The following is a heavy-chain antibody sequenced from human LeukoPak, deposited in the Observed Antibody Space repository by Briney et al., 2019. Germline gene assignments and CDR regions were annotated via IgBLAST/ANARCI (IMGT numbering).Heavy chain of an antibody. Sequence: GASVKVSCKASGHTFTSYGISWVRQAPGPGLEWMGWSSAYNGNTNYAQKLQGRVTMTTDTSTSTAYMELRSLRSDDTAVYYCARDSWLTRQQLVLPGYWGQGTLVTVSS. D-gene: IGHD6-13*01. J-gene: IGHJ4*02. V-gene: IGHV1-18*01. CDR2: SSAYNGNT. CDR3: ARDSWLTRQQLVLPGY. CDR1: GHTFTSYG.